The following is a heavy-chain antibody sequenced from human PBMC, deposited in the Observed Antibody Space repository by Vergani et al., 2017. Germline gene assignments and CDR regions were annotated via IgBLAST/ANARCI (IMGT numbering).Heavy chain of an antibody. Sequence: EVQLVETGGGLIQPGGSLRLSCVVSGFSVSNNYMSWVRHRPGKGLEWVSFIFTGGTTYYEDSVKGRFTISRDNSKNTVHLQMNSLTAEDTAVYYCAKMCNWDDSYFYCMDVWGKG. CDR3: AKMCNWDDSYFYCMDV. D-gene: IGHD1-1*01. CDR1: GFSVSNNY. V-gene: IGHV3-53*02. J-gene: IGHJ6*03. CDR2: IFTGGTT.